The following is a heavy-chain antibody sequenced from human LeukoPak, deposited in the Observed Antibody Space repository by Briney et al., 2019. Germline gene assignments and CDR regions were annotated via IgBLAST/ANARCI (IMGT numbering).Heavy chain of an antibody. CDR3: ARGRSGSYDY. V-gene: IGHV1-2*02. D-gene: IGHD3-10*01. J-gene: IGHJ4*02. Sequence: ASVKVSCKASGYTFTDYYMHWVRQAPGQGLEWMGWINPNSGGTNYAQKFQGRVTMTRDTSISTAYMDLSRLKSDDTAVYYCARGRSGSYDYWGQGTLVTVSS. CDR1: GYTFTDYY. CDR2: INPNSGGT.